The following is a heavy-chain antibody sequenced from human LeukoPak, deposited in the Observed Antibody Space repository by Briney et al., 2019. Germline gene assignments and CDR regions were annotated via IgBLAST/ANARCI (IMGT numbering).Heavy chain of an antibody. V-gene: IGHV3-21*01. Sequence: SGGSLRLSCAASGFTFSSYSMNWVRQAPGKGLEWVSSTSSSSSYIYYADSVKGRFTISRDNAKNSLYLQMNSLRAEDTAVYYCARGYYYGSGSPSYWGQGTLVTVSS. CDR3: ARGYYYGSGSPSY. D-gene: IGHD3-10*01. CDR1: GFTFSSYS. CDR2: TSSSSSYI. J-gene: IGHJ4*02.